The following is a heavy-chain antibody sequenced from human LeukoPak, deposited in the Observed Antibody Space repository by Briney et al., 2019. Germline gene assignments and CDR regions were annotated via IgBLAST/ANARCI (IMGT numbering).Heavy chain of an antibody. CDR3: ARDLYMDV. J-gene: IGHJ6*03. Sequence: SETLSLTCTVSGGSISSYYWSWVRQPPGKGLEWIGYIYYSGSTNYNPSLKSRVTISEDTSKNQVSLKLSSVTAADTALYYCARDLYMDVWGKGTTVTDSS. CDR2: IYYSGST. CDR1: GGSISSYY. V-gene: IGHV4-59*01.